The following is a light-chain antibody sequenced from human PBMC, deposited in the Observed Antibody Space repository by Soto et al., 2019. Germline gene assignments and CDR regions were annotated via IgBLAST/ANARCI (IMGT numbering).Light chain of an antibody. CDR2: GAS. Sequence: EIVLTQSPATLSVPPGERATLSCRASQSVGSNLAWYQQKPGQAPRLLIYGASTRATGTPARFSGSGSGTEFTLTISSLQSEDFAVYYCQQYNNWPPKTFGQGTKV. CDR3: QQYNNWPPKT. CDR1: QSVGSN. V-gene: IGKV3-15*01. J-gene: IGKJ1*01.